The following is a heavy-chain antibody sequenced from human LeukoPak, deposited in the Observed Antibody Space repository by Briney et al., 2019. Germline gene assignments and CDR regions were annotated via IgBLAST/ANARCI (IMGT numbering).Heavy chain of an antibody. V-gene: IGHV3-33*06. CDR1: RFTFSSYG. Sequence: GGSLRLSCAGSRFTFSSYGMHWVRQAPGKGLEWVTVIWYDGSKTYYADSVQGRFTISRDNSKNTLYLQMNSLRAEDTAVYYCAKELTVYNRGYYFDYWGQGTLVTVSS. J-gene: IGHJ4*02. CDR2: IWYDGSKT. D-gene: IGHD2/OR15-2a*01. CDR3: AKELTVYNRGYYFDY.